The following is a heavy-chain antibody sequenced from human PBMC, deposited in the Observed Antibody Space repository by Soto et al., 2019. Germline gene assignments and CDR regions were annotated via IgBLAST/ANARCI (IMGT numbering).Heavy chain of an antibody. CDR1: GFTFGDYY. D-gene: IGHD1-1*01. CDR3: ARSGDNYNRLDY. CDR2: SSNSGTFP. Sequence: GGSLRLSCEGSGFTFGDYYISWIRQAPGKGLEWISYSSNSGTFPRYADSVKGRFSISRDNTKNLLYLQMNSLRAEDTAVYYCARSGDNYNRLDYWGQGTPVTVSS. V-gene: IGHV3-11*06. J-gene: IGHJ4*02.